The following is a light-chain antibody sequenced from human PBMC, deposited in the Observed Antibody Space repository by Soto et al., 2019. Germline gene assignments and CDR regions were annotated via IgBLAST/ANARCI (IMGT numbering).Light chain of an antibody. Sequence: IVMTQSPATLSGSPGKRATLSCRASQSVSSNLAWYQQKPGQAPRLLIYGASTRATGIPARFSGSGSGTEFTLTISSLQSEDFAVYYCQQYNNWPHTFGQGTKLEIK. J-gene: IGKJ2*01. CDR2: GAS. CDR3: QQYNNWPHT. CDR1: QSVSSN. V-gene: IGKV3-15*01.